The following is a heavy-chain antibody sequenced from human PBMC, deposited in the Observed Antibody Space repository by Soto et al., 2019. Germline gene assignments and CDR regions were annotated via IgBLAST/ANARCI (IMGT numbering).Heavy chain of an antibody. J-gene: IGHJ3*02. CDR2: IYYSGST. CDR3: ARVWGGAFDI. CDR1: GGSISNFY. V-gene: IGHV4-59*01. D-gene: IGHD3-10*01. Sequence: SETLSLTCTVSGGSISNFYWTWIRQPPGKGLEWIGYIYYSGSTNYNPSLKSRVTISVDTSKNQFSLKLSSVTAADTAVYYCARVWGGAFDIWGQGTMVTVSS.